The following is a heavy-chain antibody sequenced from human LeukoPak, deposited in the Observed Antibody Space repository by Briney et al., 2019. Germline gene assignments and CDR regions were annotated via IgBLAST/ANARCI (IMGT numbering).Heavy chain of an antibody. CDR1: GFTFSSTW. Sequence: PGGSLRLSCVASGFTFSSTWMGWVCQAPGKGLEWVASIKEDGSDKYYVDSVKGRFTISRDNAENSLFLQMNSLRAEDTAFYYCVRPRSGNYFDFWGQGTLVTVSS. J-gene: IGHJ4*02. V-gene: IGHV3-7*05. CDR3: VRPRSGNYFDF. CDR2: IKEDGSDK.